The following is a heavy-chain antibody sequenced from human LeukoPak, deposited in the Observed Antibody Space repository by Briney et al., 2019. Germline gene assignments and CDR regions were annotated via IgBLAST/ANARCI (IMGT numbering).Heavy chain of an antibody. J-gene: IGHJ4*02. Sequence: RASVKVSCKASGGTFSSYAISWVRQAPGQGLEWMGGIIPIFGTANYAQKFQGRVTITADESTSTAYMELSSLRSEDTAVYYCARLGSSWDFDYWSQGTLVTVSS. CDR2: IIPIFGTA. CDR3: ARLGSSWDFDY. CDR1: GGTFSSYA. D-gene: IGHD6-13*01. V-gene: IGHV1-69*13.